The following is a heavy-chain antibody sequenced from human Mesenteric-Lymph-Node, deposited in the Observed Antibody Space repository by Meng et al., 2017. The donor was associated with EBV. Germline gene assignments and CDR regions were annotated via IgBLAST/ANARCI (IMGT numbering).Heavy chain of an antibody. CDR2: ISPYSGYT. J-gene: IGHJ4*02. Sequence: QVQRLRSGAEVKKPGASVKVSCKASGYTFSSYGISWVRQAPGQGLEWMGWISPYSGYTDYPQRLQDRVTMTTDTSTSTAYMELRSLRSDDTAVYYCARKNDYGGNFYYFDYWGQGTLVTVSS. D-gene: IGHD4-23*01. CDR3: ARKNDYGGNFYYFDY. CDR1: GYTFSSYG. V-gene: IGHV1-18*01.